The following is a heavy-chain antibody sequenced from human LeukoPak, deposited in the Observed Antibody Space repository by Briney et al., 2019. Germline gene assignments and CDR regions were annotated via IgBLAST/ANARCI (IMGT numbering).Heavy chain of an antibody. Sequence: ASVKVSCKASGYTFTGYYMHWVRQAPGQGLEWMGWINPNSGGTNYAQKFQGRVTMTRDTSISTAYMELSGLRSDDTAVYYCARDLLTGDLHWGQGTLVTVSS. CDR2: INPNSGGT. J-gene: IGHJ4*02. D-gene: IGHD7-27*01. V-gene: IGHV1-2*02. CDR1: GYTFTGYY. CDR3: ARDLLTGDLH.